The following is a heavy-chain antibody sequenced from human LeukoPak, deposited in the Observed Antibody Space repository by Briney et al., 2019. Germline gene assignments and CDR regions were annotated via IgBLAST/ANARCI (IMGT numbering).Heavy chain of an antibody. D-gene: IGHD3-10*01. Sequence: GVSLRLSCAASGFTVSAYAMAWVRQAPGKGLEWVSTIYDDNTYYADSVKGRFAISTDNSKNTLYLQMNSLRVEDTAVYFCAARKVRGVWFYLDYWGQGTLVAVSS. V-gene: IGHV3-23*01. CDR1: GFTVSAYA. CDR2: IYDDNT. J-gene: IGHJ4*02. CDR3: AARKVRGVWFYLDY.